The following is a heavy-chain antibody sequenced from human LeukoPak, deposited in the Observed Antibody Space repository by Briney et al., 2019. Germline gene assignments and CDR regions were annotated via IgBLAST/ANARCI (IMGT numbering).Heavy chain of an antibody. Sequence: PSETLSLTCTVSGDSISSHYWSWIRQPPGKGLEWIGYIYYSGSTNYNPSLKSRVTISVDTSKNQFSLKLSSVTAADTAVYYCARSKRQNYYYYYMDVWGKGTTVTVSS. CDR3: ARSKRQNYYYYYMDV. V-gene: IGHV4-59*11. CDR1: GDSISSHY. J-gene: IGHJ6*03. CDR2: IYYSGST.